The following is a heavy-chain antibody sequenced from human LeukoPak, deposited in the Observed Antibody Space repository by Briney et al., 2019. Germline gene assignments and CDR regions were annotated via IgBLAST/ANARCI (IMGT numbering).Heavy chain of an antibody. CDR3: AKGTLQQFDY. D-gene: IGHD1-1*01. Sequence: GGSLRLSCTASGFTFSSYAMNWVRQAPGKGLEWVSGITGNGGYTYYADSVKGRFTISRDNSRSTLYLQMNSPRAEDTAIYYCAKGTLQQFDYWGQGTLVTVSS. CDR2: ITGNGGYT. CDR1: GFTFSSYA. V-gene: IGHV3-23*01. J-gene: IGHJ4*02.